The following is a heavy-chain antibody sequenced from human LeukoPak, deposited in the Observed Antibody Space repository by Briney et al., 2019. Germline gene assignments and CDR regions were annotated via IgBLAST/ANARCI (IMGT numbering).Heavy chain of an antibody. Sequence: SQTLSLTCAISGDSVSSNSAAWNWIRQSPSRGLEWLGRTYYGPKWYNDYAVSVKSRITINPDTSKNQFSLQLNSVTPEDTAVYYCARDVLYRYSGSYDIYYFDYWGQGTLVTVSS. D-gene: IGHD1-26*01. CDR1: GDSVSSNSAA. CDR3: ARDVLYRYSGSYDIYYFDY. CDR2: TYYGPKWYN. J-gene: IGHJ4*02. V-gene: IGHV6-1*01.